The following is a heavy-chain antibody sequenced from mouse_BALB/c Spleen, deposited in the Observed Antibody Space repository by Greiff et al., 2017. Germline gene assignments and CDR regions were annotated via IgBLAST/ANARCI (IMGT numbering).Heavy chain of an antibody. CDR1: GYSITRGY. Sequence: EVQLMESGPSLVKPSQTLSLTCSVTGYSITRGYWNWIRKFPGNKLEYMGYISYSGSTYYNPSPKSRISITRDTSKNQYYLQLNSVTTEDTATYYCARHRYDVGYYAMDYWGQGTSVTVSS. D-gene: IGHD2-14*01. CDR3: ARHRYDVGYYAMDY. V-gene: IGHV3-8*02. J-gene: IGHJ4*01. CDR2: ISYSGST.